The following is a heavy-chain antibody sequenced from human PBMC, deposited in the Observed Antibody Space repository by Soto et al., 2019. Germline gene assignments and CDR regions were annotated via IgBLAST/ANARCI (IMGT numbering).Heavy chain of an antibody. CDR3: GNSDYGVDV. D-gene: IGHD3-10*01. Sequence: TCNVSGDSVSSTDYYWSWIRQSPGKGLEHLGYIYNSETAYYNPSLKGRASISVDTSTNQFSLRLTSVTAADTAVYYCGNSDYGVDVWGQGTTVTVSS. J-gene: IGHJ6*02. V-gene: IGHV4-30-4*01. CDR2: IYNSETA. CDR1: GDSVSSTDYY.